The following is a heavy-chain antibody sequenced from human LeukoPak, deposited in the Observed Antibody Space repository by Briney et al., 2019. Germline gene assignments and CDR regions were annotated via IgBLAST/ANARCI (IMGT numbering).Heavy chain of an antibody. CDR1: GFTFSSYG. CDR2: ISYDGSNK. V-gene: IGHV3-30*03. D-gene: IGHD4-11*01. J-gene: IGHJ4*02. CDR3: ARCRTYRYYFDY. Sequence: GRSLRLSCAASGFTFSSYGMHWVRQAPGKGLEWVAVISYDGSNKYYADSVKGRFTISRDNSKNTLYLQMNSLRAEDTAVYYCARCRTYRYYFDYWGQGTLVTVSS.